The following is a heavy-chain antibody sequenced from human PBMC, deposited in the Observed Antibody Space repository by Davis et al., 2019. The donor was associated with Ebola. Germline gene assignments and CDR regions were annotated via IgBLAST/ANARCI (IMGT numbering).Heavy chain of an antibody. J-gene: IGHJ1*01. CDR3: VQDMIQEGLNSPHPDFQH. V-gene: IGHV1-69*06. CDR1: GNTISTYT. Sequence: AASVKVSCKASGNTISTYTIDWVRQAPGQGLEWMGGIIPLFGTTNYAQKFRGRVMITADKSTRIAYMELSSLRAEDTAVYYCVQDMIQEGLNSPHPDFQHWGQGTLVTVSS. CDR2: IIPLFGTT. D-gene: IGHD3-22*01.